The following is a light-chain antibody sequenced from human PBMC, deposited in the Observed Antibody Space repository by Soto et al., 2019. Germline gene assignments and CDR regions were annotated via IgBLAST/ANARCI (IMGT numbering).Light chain of an antibody. CDR3: QQYNNWPVT. J-gene: IGKJ1*01. V-gene: IGKV3D-15*03. CDR2: GAS. Sequence: EIVMTQSPATLSVAPGERATLSCRASQSVSSNLSGYQQKPCQAPRLLIYGASISATGFPARFSGSSSGTEFTLTISTLQSAVFACYSCQQYNNWPVTFGHETNVEIK. CDR1: QSVSSN.